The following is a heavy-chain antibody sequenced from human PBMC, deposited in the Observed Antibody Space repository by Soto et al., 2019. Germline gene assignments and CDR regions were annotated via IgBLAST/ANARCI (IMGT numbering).Heavy chain of an antibody. CDR1: GDSISSSNSH. CDR2: VYYGGAIFYSGNI. D-gene: IGHD3-3*02. V-gene: IGHV4-39*01. Sequence: LSLTCTVSGDSISSSNSHWGWARQPPGKGLEYIGSVYYGGAIFYSGNIYYNPSLKSRVTISVDTSKNQFSLRLSSVTAADTGVYYCVRYARINMKPYSPEGFYIWGQGTMVTVSS. CDR3: VRYARINMKPYSPEGFYI. J-gene: IGHJ3*02.